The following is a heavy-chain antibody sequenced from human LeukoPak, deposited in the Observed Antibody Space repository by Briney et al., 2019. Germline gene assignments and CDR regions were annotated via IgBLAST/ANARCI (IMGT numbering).Heavy chain of an antibody. CDR2: ISGSGGST. CDR1: GFTFSSYS. J-gene: IGHJ5*02. D-gene: IGHD2-2*03. Sequence: PGGSLRLSCAASGFTFSSYSMNWVRQAPGKGLEWVSAISGSGGSTYYADSVKGRFTISRDNSKNTLYLQMNNLRAEDTAVYYCAKDGYCSSTSCRATPFDPWGQGTLVTVSS. V-gene: IGHV3-23*01. CDR3: AKDGYCSSTSCRATPFDP.